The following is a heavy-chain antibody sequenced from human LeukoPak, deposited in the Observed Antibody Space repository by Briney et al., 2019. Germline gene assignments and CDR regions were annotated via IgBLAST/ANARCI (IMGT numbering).Heavy chain of an antibody. CDR3: ATPGQWPVYFDY. D-gene: IGHD6-19*01. CDR2: ISYDGSNK. J-gene: IGHJ4*02. V-gene: IGHV3-30*03. CDR1: GFTFSSYG. Sequence: PGRSLRLSCAASGFTFSSYGMHWVRQAPGKGLEWVAVISYDGSNKYYADSVKGRFTISRDNSKNTLYLQMNSLRAEDTAVYYCATPGQWPVYFDYWGPGTQVTVSS.